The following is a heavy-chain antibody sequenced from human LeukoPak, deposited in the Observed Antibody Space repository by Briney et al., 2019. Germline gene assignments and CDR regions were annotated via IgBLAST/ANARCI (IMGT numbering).Heavy chain of an antibody. Sequence: PGGSLRLSCAASGFTFSNYVMNWVRQAPGKGLEWVSAISGSGGSTYYADSVKGRFTISRDNSKNTLYLRMNSLRAEDTAVYYCAKDLTGTTSLNYYYYGMDVWGQGTTVTVSS. CDR2: ISGSGGST. J-gene: IGHJ6*02. V-gene: IGHV3-23*01. D-gene: IGHD1-20*01. CDR3: AKDLTGTTSLNYYYYGMDV. CDR1: GFTFSNYV.